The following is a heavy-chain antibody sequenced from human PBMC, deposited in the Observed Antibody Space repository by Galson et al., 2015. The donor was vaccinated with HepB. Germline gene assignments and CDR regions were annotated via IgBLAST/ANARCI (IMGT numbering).Heavy chain of an antibody. CDR3: TRLFYGDYGSFDF. Sequence: SLRLSCAASGFTFSTYSMNWVRQAPGKGLEWLSYISSTSSTIFYSGSVKGRFTISRDNAMNSLYLQMNSLRAEDTAVYYCTRLFYGDYGSFDFWGQGTLVTVSS. D-gene: IGHD4-17*01. CDR1: GFTFSTYS. J-gene: IGHJ4*02. V-gene: IGHV3-48*01. CDR2: ISSTSSTI.